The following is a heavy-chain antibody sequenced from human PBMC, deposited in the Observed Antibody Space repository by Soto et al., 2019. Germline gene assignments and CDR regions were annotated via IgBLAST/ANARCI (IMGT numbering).Heavy chain of an antibody. CDR1: GGSFSGYY. CDR3: SSGAVSSCY. Sequence: SETLSLTCAVYGGSFSGYYWSWIRQPPVKGLEWIGEINHSGSTNYNPSLKSRVTISVDTSKNQFSLKLSSVTAADTAVYYCSSGAVSSCYWGQGTLVEVSS. J-gene: IGHJ4*02. D-gene: IGHD6-6*01. V-gene: IGHV4-34*01. CDR2: INHSGST.